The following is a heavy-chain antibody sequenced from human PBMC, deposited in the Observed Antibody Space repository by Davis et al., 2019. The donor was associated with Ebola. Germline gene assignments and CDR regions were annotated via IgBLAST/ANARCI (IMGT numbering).Heavy chain of an antibody. CDR1: GFTFSSYG. CDR3: AREGHGDYGKAELVILNDAFDI. J-gene: IGHJ3*02. Sequence: PGGSLRLSCAASGFTFSSYGMHWVRQAPGKGLEWVAVIWYDGSNKYYADSVKGRFTISRDNSKNTLYMQLNSLRAEDTAVYYCAREGHGDYGKAELVILNDAFDIWGQGTMVTGSS. V-gene: IGHV3-33*01. D-gene: IGHD4-17*01. CDR2: IWYDGSNK.